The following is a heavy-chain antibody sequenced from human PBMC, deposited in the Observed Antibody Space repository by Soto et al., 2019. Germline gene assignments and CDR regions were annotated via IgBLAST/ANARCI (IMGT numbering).Heavy chain of an antibody. V-gene: IGHV2-5*02. Sequence: QITLKESGPTLVKPTQTLTLTCTFSGFSLSTSGVGVGWIRQPPGKALEWLALIYWGDGKRYSTSLKNKLTHTKDTPKNQVFLTMTNMNPVDTATYYCAHRGIAAADYWYFDLWGRGTLVTVSS. CDR3: AHRGIAAADYWYFDL. D-gene: IGHD6-13*01. CDR1: GFSLSTSGVG. J-gene: IGHJ2*01. CDR2: IYWGDGK.